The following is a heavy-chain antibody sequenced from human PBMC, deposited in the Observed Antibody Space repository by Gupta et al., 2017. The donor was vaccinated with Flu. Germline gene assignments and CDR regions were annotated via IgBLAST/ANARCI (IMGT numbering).Heavy chain of an antibody. J-gene: IGHJ4*02. Sequence: EVQLVESGGGLVQPGRSLRLSCAASGFTLDDYAMHWVRQAPGKGLEWVSGISWNSGSIGYADSVKGRFTISRDNAKNSLYLQMNSLRAEDTALYYCAKALLGYSSSCIDYWGQGTLVTVSS. CDR1: GFTLDDYA. V-gene: IGHV3-9*01. CDR3: AKALLGYSSSCIDY. D-gene: IGHD6-13*01. CDR2: ISWNSGSI.